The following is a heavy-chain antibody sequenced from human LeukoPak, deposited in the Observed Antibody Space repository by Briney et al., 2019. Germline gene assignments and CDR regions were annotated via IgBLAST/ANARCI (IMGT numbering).Heavy chain of an antibody. Sequence: PGGSLGLSCAASGFPFSTYWMTWVRQAPGKGLEWVANINEDGSGRSYMDSVKGRFTISRDNAKNSLYLQMNSLRAEDTALYYCARGIADYWGQGTLVTVSS. V-gene: IGHV3-7*03. CDR1: GFPFSTYW. CDR3: ARGIADY. CDR2: INEDGSGR. J-gene: IGHJ4*02. D-gene: IGHD3-16*02.